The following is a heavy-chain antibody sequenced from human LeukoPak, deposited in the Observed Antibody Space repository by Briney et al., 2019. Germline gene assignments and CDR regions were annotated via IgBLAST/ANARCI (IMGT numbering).Heavy chain of an antibody. CDR1: GFTFSKYW. Sequence: GGSLRLSCAASGFTFSKYWMTWVRQAPGKGLEWVANIKEDGSEKFYVDSVKGRLTISRDNAKNSLFLQMHSLRAEDTAVYYCATWGRKGIYYYMDVWGKGTTVTVSS. D-gene: IGHD3-16*01. V-gene: IGHV3-7*01. J-gene: IGHJ6*03. CDR3: ATWGRKGIYYYMDV. CDR2: IKEDGSEK.